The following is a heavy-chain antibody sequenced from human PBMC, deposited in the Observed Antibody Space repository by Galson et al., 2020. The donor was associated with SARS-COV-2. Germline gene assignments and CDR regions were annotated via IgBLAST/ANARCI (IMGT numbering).Heavy chain of an antibody. D-gene: IGHD1-26*01. CDR2: FIPTIGVA. Sequence: SVKVSCKTSGVTFNSYTINWVRQAPGQGLEWMGRFIPTIGVANYAQRFQGRVTITADTSTSTSYLEMRSLRSEDTAVYYCSEGYHSGSYLMGDYWGQGTLVTVSS. CDR1: GVTFNSYT. CDR3: SEGYHSGSYLMGDY. V-gene: IGHV1-69*02. J-gene: IGHJ4*02.